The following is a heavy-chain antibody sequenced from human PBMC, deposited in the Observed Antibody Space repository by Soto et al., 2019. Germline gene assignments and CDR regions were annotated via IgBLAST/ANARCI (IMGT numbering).Heavy chain of an antibody. Sequence: SETLSLTCVVSGGSISSNTYYWAWIRQAPGKGLECIGTIYYSGITYYNPSLKSRVTISVDTSTNQFSLRLGSVTAADTAVYYCARQTRYIGYALWPPYYIDDWGQGLLVTVSS. V-gene: IGHV4-39*01. CDR3: ARQTRYIGYALWPPYYIDD. J-gene: IGHJ4*02. CDR2: IYYSGIT. D-gene: IGHD5-12*01. CDR1: GGSISSNTYY.